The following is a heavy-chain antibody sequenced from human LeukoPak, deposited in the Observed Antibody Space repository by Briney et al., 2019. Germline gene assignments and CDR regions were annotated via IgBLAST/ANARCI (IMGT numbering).Heavy chain of an antibody. CDR2: IIPIFGTA. CDR3: ARDSWDFSYYFDN. V-gene: IGHV1-69*13. D-gene: IGHD1-26*01. J-gene: IGHJ4*02. CDR1: GGTFSSYA. Sequence: GASVKVSCKASGGTFSSYAISWVRQAPGPGLEWMGGIIPIFGTANYAQKFQGRVTITADESTSTAYMELSSLRSEDTAVYYCARDSWDFSYYFDNWGQGTLVTVSS.